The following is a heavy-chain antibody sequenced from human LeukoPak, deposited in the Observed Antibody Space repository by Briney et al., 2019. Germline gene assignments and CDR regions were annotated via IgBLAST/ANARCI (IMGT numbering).Heavy chain of an antibody. CDR1: GYTFTSYG. CDR2: ISAYNGNT. Sequence: ASVKVSCKASGYTFTSYGISWVRQASGQGLEWMGWISAYNGNTNYAQKLQGRVTMTTDTSTSTAYMELRSLRSDDTAVYYCARDPYYDILTGYWFYYYYGMDVWGQGTTVTVSS. V-gene: IGHV1-18*01. CDR3: ARDPYYDILTGYWFYYYYGMDV. J-gene: IGHJ6*02. D-gene: IGHD3-9*01.